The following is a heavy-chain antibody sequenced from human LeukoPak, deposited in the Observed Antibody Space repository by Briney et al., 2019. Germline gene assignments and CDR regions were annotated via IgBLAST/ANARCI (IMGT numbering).Heavy chain of an antibody. Sequence: GKGLEWIGEINHSGSTNYNPSLKSRVTISVDTSKNQFSLKLSSVTAADTAVYYCARGVDYWGQGTLVTVSS. J-gene: IGHJ4*02. V-gene: IGHV4-34*01. CDR2: INHSGST. CDR3: ARGVDY.